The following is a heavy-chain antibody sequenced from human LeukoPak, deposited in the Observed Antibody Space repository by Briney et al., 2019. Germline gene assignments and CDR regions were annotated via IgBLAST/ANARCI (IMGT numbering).Heavy chain of an antibody. CDR2: IYYNGST. Sequence: SETLSLTCTVSGGSISSGDYYWSWIRQPPGKGLEWIGYIYYNGSTYYNPSLKSRVTISVDTSKNQFSLKLSSVTAADTAVYYCARSNALGAFDYWGQGTLVTVSS. J-gene: IGHJ4*02. CDR3: ARSNALGAFDY. V-gene: IGHV4-30-4*01. D-gene: IGHD1-26*01. CDR1: GGSISSGDYY.